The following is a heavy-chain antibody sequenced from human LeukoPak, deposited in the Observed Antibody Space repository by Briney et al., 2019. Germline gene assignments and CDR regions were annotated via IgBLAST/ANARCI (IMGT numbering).Heavy chain of an antibody. J-gene: IGHJ4*02. D-gene: IGHD1-26*01. CDR2: IYYSGST. CDR1: GGSISSYY. V-gene: IGHV4-59*01. CDR3: ARGVNSGYFDY. Sequence: SETLSLTCTVSGGSISSYYWTWIRQPPGKGLEWIGYIYYSGSTNYNPSLKSRITISVDTSKNQFSLKLTSVTAADTAVYYCARGVNSGYFDYCGQGTLVTVSS.